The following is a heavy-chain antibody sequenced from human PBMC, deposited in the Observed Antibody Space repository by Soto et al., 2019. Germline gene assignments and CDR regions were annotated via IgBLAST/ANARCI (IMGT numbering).Heavy chain of an antibody. D-gene: IGHD2-15*01. J-gene: IGHJ5*02. CDR1: GGSFSGYY. CDR3: ARGLVVVAANNWFDP. Sequence: ASETLSLTCAVYGGSFSGYYWSWIRQPPGKGLEWIGEINHSGSTNYNPSLKSRVTISVDTSKNQFSLKLSSVTAADTAVYCCARGLVVVAANNWFDPWGQGTLVTVSS. V-gene: IGHV4-34*01. CDR2: INHSGST.